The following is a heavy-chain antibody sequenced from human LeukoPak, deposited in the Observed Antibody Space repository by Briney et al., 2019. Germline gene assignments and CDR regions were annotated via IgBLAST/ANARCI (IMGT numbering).Heavy chain of an antibody. Sequence: GESLRLSCTASGFTFSDYAMHWVRQAPGKGLEWVSAISGSGGSIYYADSVKGRFTISRDNSKNTLYLQMNSLRAEDTAVYYCAKGRLAHDYWGQGTLVTVSS. D-gene: IGHD3-10*01. CDR2: ISGSGGSI. V-gene: IGHV3-23*01. J-gene: IGHJ4*02. CDR1: GFTFSDYA. CDR3: AKGRLAHDY.